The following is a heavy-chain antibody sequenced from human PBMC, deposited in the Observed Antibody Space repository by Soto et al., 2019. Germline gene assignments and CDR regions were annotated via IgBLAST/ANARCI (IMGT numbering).Heavy chain of an antibody. CDR3: ARGGEQWLVQDWFDP. D-gene: IGHD6-19*01. CDR2: IIPIFGTA. J-gene: IGHJ5*02. V-gene: IGHV1-69*13. CDR1: GGTFSSYA. Sequence: SVKVSCKASGGTFSSYAISWVRQAPGQGLEWMGGIIPIFGTANYAQKFQGRVTITADESTSTAYMELSSLRSEDTAVYYCARGGEQWLVQDWFDPWGQGTLVTVSS.